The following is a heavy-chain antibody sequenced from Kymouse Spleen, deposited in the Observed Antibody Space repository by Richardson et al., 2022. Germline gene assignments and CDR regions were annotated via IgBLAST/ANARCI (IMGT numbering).Heavy chain of an antibody. J-gene: IGHJ5*02. D-gene: IGHD3-10*01. V-gene: IGHV4-39*01. CDR1: GGSISSSSYY. Sequence: QLQLQESGPGLVKPSETLSLTCTVSGGSISSSSYYWGWIRQPPGKGLEWIGSIYYSGSTYYNPSLKSRVTISVDTSKNQFSLKLSSVTAADTAVYYCARHEEYYYYGSGSYNWFDPWGQGTLVTVSS. CDR3: ARHEEYYYYGSGSYNWFDP. CDR2: IYYSGST.